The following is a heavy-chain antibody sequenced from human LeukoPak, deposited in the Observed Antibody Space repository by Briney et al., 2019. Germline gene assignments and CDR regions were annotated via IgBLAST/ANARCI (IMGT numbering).Heavy chain of an antibody. Sequence: QPGGSLRLSCAASGFTFSSYAMSWVRQAHGKGLDWVSAISGSGGSTYYADSVKGRFTISRDNSKNTLYLQMNSLRAEDTAVYYCAKEDQWVVGATTLAYWGQGTLVTVSS. J-gene: IGHJ4*02. CDR2: ISGSGGST. V-gene: IGHV3-23*01. CDR1: GFTFSSYA. D-gene: IGHD1-26*01. CDR3: AKEDQWVVGATTLAY.